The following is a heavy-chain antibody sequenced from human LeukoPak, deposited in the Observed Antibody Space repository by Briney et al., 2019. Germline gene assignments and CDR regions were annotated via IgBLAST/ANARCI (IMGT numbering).Heavy chain of an antibody. V-gene: IGHV3-53*01. Sequence: GGSLRLSCAASGFTVSSNYMSWVRRAPGKGLEWVSVIYSGGSTYYADSVKGRFTISRDNSKNTLYLQMNSLRAEDTAVYYCARGGGSSIFGVVIIGYYMDVWGKGTTVTVSS. CDR3: ARGGGSSIFGVVIIGYYMDV. D-gene: IGHD3-3*01. J-gene: IGHJ6*03. CDR1: GFTVSSNY. CDR2: IYSGGST.